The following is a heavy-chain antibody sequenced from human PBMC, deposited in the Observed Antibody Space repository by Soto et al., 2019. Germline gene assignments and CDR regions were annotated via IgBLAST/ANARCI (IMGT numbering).Heavy chain of an antibody. CDR3: ARDPVRFLEWTNFYGMDV. J-gene: IGHJ6*02. D-gene: IGHD3-3*01. CDR2: ISYDGSNK. CDR1: GFTLSSYA. V-gene: IGHV3-30-3*01. Sequence: QVQLVESGGSVVQPGRSLRLSCAASGFTLSSYAMHWVRQAPGKGLEWVAVISYDGSNKYYADSVKGRFTISRDNSKNTLYLQMNSLRAEDTAVYYCARDPVRFLEWTNFYGMDVWGQGTTVTVSS.